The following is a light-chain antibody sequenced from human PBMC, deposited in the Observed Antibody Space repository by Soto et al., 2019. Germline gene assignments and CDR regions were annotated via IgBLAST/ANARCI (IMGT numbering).Light chain of an antibody. V-gene: IGKV3-11*01. CDR1: QSVSSY. J-gene: IGKJ5*01. CDR3: QQRSNWIT. CDR2: DAS. Sequence: EIVLTQSPATLSLSPGERATLSCRASQSVSSYLAWYQQKPGQAPRLLIYDASNRATGIPARFSGSGSGTAVTLTISSLEPEDFAVYYCQQRSNWITFGQGTRLEIK.